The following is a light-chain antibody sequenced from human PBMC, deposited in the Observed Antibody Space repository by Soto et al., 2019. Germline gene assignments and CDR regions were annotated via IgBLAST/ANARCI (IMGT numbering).Light chain of an antibody. V-gene: IGKV1-39*01. Sequence: DIQMTQSPSSLSASVEDRVIITFLAIQSISNHLNSYQQKPWKAPKLLIFAASSLQSGVPSRFSGSRSGPDFTLTISSLQPEDFATYYCQQSYSSPPTFGQGTKVDIK. J-gene: IGKJ1*01. CDR3: QQSYSSPPT. CDR1: QSISNH. CDR2: AAS.